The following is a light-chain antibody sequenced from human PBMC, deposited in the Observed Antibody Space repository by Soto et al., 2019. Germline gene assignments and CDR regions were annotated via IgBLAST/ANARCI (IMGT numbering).Light chain of an antibody. V-gene: IGKV3-15*01. CDR3: QQYNNWPLT. J-gene: IGKJ4*01. Sequence: EIVMTQSPATLSVSPVEIATLSCMASQSVSSNLAWYQQKPGQAPRLLIYGASTRATGIPARFSGSGSGTEFTLTISSLQSEDFAVYYCQQYNNWPLTFGGGTKV. CDR1: QSVSSN. CDR2: GAS.